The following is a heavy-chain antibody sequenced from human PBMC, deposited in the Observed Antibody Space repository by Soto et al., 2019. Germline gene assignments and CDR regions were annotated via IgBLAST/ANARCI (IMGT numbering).Heavy chain of an antibody. V-gene: IGHV1-8*01. J-gene: IGHJ3*02. Sequence: GASVKVSCKASGYTFTSYDINWVRQATGQGLERMGWMNPDSGNTGYAQKFQGRVTMTRNTSISTAYMELSSLRSEDTAVYYCARLIFDYVWGSYRPNAFDIWGQGTMVTVSS. CDR3: ARLIFDYVWGSYRPNAFDI. D-gene: IGHD3-16*02. CDR1: GYTFTSYD. CDR2: MNPDSGNT.